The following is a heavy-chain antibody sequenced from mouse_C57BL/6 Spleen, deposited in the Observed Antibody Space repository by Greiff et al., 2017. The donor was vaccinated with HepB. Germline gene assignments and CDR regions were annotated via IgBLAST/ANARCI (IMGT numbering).Heavy chain of an antibody. CDR2: IDPSDSYT. V-gene: IGHV1-69*01. J-gene: IGHJ1*03. CDR1: GYTFTSYW. CDR3: ARRYGSNWYFDV. D-gene: IGHD1-1*01. Sequence: VQLQQPGAELVMPGASVKLSCKASGYTFTSYWMHWVKQRPGQGLEWIGEIDPSDSYTNYNQKFKGKSTLTVDKSSSTAYMQLSSLTSEDSAVYYCARRYGSNWYFDVWGTGTTVTVSS.